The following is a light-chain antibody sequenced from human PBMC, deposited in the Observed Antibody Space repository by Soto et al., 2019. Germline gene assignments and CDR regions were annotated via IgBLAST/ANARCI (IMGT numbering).Light chain of an antibody. V-gene: IGKV1-33*01. CDR3: QQYKHLIT. J-gene: IGKJ5*01. Sequence: DIQMTQSPSSLSASVGDRVTITCQASQDISNYLNWYQQKPGKAPKLLIYDASNLETGVPSRFSGSGSGTDFTFTITSLQPEDIATYYCQQYKHLITFGQGTRLAIK. CDR2: DAS. CDR1: QDISNY.